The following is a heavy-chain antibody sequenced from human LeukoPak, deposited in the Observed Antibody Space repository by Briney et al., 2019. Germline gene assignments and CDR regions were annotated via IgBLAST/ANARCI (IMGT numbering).Heavy chain of an antibody. D-gene: IGHD3-16*02. CDR2: MTSSSGYR. J-gene: IGHJ2*01. V-gene: IGHV3-21*01. CDR3: ARSDLSSWYFDL. CDR1: GFTFSTYS. Sequence: KTGGSLRLSCVASGFTFSTYSMNWVRQAPGKGLEWVSSMTSSSGYRDNADSVKGRFAISRDNAKNSLYLQMSSLRAEDTAVYFCARSDLSSWYFDLWGRGTLVTVSS.